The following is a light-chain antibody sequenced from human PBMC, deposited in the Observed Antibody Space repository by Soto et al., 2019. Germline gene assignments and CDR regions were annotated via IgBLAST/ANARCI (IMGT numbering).Light chain of an antibody. CDR1: QSISSW. J-gene: IGKJ1*01. V-gene: IGKV1-5*01. CDR3: QQYDSYYLT. Sequence: DIQMTQSPSTLSASIGDRVTITCRASQSISSWLAWYQQKPGQAPKLPIYDASKLESGVPSRFSGSGSGTELRLAISSLQPDEFATYFCQQYDSYYLTFGQGPKVEIK. CDR2: DAS.